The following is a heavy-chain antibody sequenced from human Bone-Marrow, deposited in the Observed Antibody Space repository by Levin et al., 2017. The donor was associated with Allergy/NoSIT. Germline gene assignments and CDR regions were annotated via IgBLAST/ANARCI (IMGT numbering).Heavy chain of an antibody. J-gene: IGHJ4*02. CDR1: GFSFSSYV. CDR3: ARELSGFSFDY. V-gene: IGHV3-33*01. Sequence: PGESLKISCAASGFSFSSYVMHWVRQAPGKGLEWVALIWYDGSKKYYADSVKGRFTISRDNSKNMLFLQMNSLRAEDTAVYYCARELSGFSFDYWGQGTLVTVSS. CDR2: IWYDGSKK. D-gene: IGHD5-18*01.